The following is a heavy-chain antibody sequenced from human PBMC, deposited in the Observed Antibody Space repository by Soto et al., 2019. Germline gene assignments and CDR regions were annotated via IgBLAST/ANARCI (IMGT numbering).Heavy chain of an antibody. CDR2: ISGGGRNI. Sequence: GGSLRLSCVVSGLSFINYTMSWVRQAPGKGLEWVSAISGGGRNIYYADTEKGRLTTSRDNSENMVSLQMNSLRVEDMAIYYCAGRRNYYDSGSPLYWG. CDR1: GLSFINYT. CDR3: AGRRNYYDSGSPLY. J-gene: IGHJ4*01. V-gene: IGHV3-23*01. D-gene: IGHD3-10*01.